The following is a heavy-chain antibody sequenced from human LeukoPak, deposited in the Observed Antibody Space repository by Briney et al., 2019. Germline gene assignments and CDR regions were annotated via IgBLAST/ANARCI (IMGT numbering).Heavy chain of an antibody. CDR2: ISWNSGSI. V-gene: IGHV3-9*01. CDR1: GFTFDDYA. CDR3: AKDTDSSGFYYFDY. J-gene: IGHJ4*02. D-gene: IGHD6-19*01. Sequence: GGSLRLSCAASGFTFDDYAMNWVRQAPGTGLEWVSGISWNSGSIGYADSVKGRFTISRDNAKNSLYLQMNSLRAEDTALYYCAKDTDSSGFYYFDYWGQGTLVTVSS.